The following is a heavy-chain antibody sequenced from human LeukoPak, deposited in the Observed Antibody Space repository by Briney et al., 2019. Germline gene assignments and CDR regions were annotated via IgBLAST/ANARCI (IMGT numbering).Heavy chain of an antibody. J-gene: IGHJ4*02. CDR2: ISGSGGST. Sequence: GGSLRLACAAAGFTFSIYAMSWVRQAPGKGLEWVSAISGSGGSTYYADSLKGRFTISRDNSKNTLYLQMNSLRAEDTAVYYCAKDISQGYTYGFIEQDFWGQGTPVTVSS. D-gene: IGHD5-18*01. CDR1: GFTFSIYA. V-gene: IGHV3-23*01. CDR3: AKDISQGYTYGFIEQDF.